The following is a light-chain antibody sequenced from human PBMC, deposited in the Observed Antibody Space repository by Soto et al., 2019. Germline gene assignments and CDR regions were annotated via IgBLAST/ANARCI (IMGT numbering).Light chain of an antibody. Sequence: IQMTQSPSSLSASVGDRVTITCRASQSISNYLNWYQQKPGKAPKLLIYAASSLQSGVPSRFSGSGSGTDFALTISSLQPEDFATYFCQQSYNTPYTFGQGTKVDIK. CDR2: AAS. V-gene: IGKV1-39*01. CDR3: QQSYNTPYT. J-gene: IGKJ2*01. CDR1: QSISNY.